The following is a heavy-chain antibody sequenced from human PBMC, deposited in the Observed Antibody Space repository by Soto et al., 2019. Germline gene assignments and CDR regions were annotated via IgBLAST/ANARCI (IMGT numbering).Heavy chain of an antibody. D-gene: IGHD3-3*01. Sequence: SVKVSCKASGGTSSSYAISWVRQAPGQGLEWMGGIIPIFGTANYAQKFQGRVTITADESTSTAYMELSSLRSEDTAVYYCARGPLLDPKPLGYWGQGTQVTVSS. J-gene: IGHJ4*02. V-gene: IGHV1-69*13. CDR3: ARGPLLDPKPLGY. CDR2: IIPIFGTA. CDR1: GGTSSSYA.